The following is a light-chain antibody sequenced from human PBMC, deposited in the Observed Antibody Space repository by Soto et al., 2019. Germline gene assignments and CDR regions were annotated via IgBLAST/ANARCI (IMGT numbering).Light chain of an antibody. Sequence: QSVLTQPASVSGSPGQSITISCTGTSSDVGGYNYVSWYQQYPGKAPKLMIYHVSNRPSGVSNRFSGSKSGNSASLTISGRQPEDEADYYCSSYTSTSTYVFGTGTKVTVL. J-gene: IGLJ1*01. CDR1: SSDVGGYNY. CDR2: HVS. CDR3: SSYTSTSTYV. V-gene: IGLV2-14*01.